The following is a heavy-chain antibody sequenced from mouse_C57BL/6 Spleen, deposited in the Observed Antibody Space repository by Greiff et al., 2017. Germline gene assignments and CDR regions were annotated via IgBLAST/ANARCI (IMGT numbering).Heavy chain of an antibody. CDR1: GYTFTSYW. CDR3: ARSGETYDGYPYYAMDD. V-gene: IGHV1-59*01. CDR2: IDPSDSYT. D-gene: IGHD2-3*01. Sequence: QVQLQQPGAELVRPGTSVKLSCKASGYTFTSYWMHWVKQRPGQGLEWIGVIDPSDSYTNYNQKFKGKATLTVDTSSSTAYMQLSSLTSEDSAVYYCARSGETYDGYPYYAMDDWGQGTSVTVSS. J-gene: IGHJ4*01.